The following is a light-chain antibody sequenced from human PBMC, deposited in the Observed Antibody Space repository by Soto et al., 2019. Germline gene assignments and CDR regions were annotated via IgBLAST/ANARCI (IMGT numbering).Light chain of an antibody. Sequence: QSALTQPASVSGSPGQSITISCTGTSSDVGSYNLVSWYQQHPGKAPKLMIYEVSKRPSGVSNCFSGSKSGNTASLTSSGLQAEDEADYYCCSYAGSSTLYVFGTGTKLTVL. CDR1: SSDVGSYNL. CDR2: EVS. CDR3: CSYAGSSTLYV. V-gene: IGLV2-23*02. J-gene: IGLJ1*01.